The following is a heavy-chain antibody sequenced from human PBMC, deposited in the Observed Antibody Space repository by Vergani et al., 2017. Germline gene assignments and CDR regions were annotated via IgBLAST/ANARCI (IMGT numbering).Heavy chain of an antibody. CDR1: GGSFSGYY. CDR3: ARAYGDYLKTIDY. Sequence: QVQLQESGPGLVKPSETLSLTCTVYGGSFSGYYWSWIRQPPGKGLEWIGEINHSGSTNYNPSLKSRVSISVDMSKSQFSLNLSSVTAADTAVYYCARAYGDYLKTIDYWGQGTLVTVSS. V-gene: IGHV4-34*01. D-gene: IGHD4-17*01. J-gene: IGHJ4*02. CDR2: INHSGST.